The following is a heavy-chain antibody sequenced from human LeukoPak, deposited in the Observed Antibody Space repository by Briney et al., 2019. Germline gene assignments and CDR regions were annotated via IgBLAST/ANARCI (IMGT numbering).Heavy chain of an antibody. Sequence: SETLSLTCAVYGGSFSGYYWSWIRQPPGKRLEWIGEINHSGSTNYNPSLKSRVTISVDTSKNQFSLKLSSVTAADTTVYYCARAQIWFGGTHFDYWGQGTLVTVSS. V-gene: IGHV4-34*01. CDR3: ARAQIWFGGTHFDY. CDR1: GGSFSGYY. D-gene: IGHD3-10*01. J-gene: IGHJ4*02. CDR2: INHSGST.